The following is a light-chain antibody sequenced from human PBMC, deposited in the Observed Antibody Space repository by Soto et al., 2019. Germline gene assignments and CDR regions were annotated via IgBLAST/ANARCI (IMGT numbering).Light chain of an antibody. J-gene: IGKJ5*01. Sequence: EIVLTQSPGTLSLSPGERPTLSGRVSQSVSSSYLAWYQQKPGQAPRLXXYGASSRANGIPDRFSGSGSGTDFTLTISRLEPEDFAVYYCQQYGSSPGITFGQGTRLEIK. V-gene: IGKV3-20*01. CDR2: GAS. CDR1: QSVSSSY. CDR3: QQYGSSPGIT.